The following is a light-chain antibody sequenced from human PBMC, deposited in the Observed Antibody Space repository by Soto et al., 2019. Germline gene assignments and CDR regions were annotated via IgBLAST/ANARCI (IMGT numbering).Light chain of an antibody. V-gene: IGKV3-15*01. CDR2: GAS. CDR3: QQYNNWPQT. J-gene: IGKJ3*01. Sequence: EIVMTQSPATLSVSPGERATLSCRASQSVSSNLAWYQQKPGQAPRLLNYGASTRATGIPARFSGSGSGTEFTLTISSLQSEDFAVYYCQQYNNWPQTFGPGTKVDIK. CDR1: QSVSSN.